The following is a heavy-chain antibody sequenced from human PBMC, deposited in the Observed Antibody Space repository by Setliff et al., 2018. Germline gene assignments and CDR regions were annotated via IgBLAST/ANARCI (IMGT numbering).Heavy chain of an antibody. CDR1: GGTFNTYG. D-gene: IGHD2-2*01. CDR3: ARLVRYCTRTSCQRTPGAEY. V-gene: IGHV1-69*13. CDR2: VIPLFGTT. J-gene: IGHJ4*02. Sequence: GASVKVSCKASGGTFNTYGISWVRLAPGQGLEWMGRVIPLFGTTNYAQKFQDRVAISADESTSTAYMEVKSLTSDDTAVYYCARLVRYCTRTSCQRTPGAEYWGQGTLVTVSS.